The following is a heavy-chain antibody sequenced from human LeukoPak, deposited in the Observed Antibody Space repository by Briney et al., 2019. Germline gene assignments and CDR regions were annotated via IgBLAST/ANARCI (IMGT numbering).Heavy chain of an antibody. D-gene: IGHD5-24*01. Sequence: PSETLSLTCTVSGGSISSSSYYWGWIRQPPGKGLEWIGSIYYSGSTYYNPSLKSRVTISVDTSKNQFSLKLSSVTAADTAVYYCARPRRDGYNTGLDAFDIWGQGTMVTVSS. CDR1: GGSISSSSYY. V-gene: IGHV4-39*07. J-gene: IGHJ3*02. CDR3: ARPRRDGYNTGLDAFDI. CDR2: IYYSGST.